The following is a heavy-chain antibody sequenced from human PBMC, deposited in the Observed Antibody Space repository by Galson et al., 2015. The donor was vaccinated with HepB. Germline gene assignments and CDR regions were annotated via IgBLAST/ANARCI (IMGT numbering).Heavy chain of an antibody. CDR2: IYPADSDT. CDR3: ARRGANCNGGNCYDEGGSDF. Sequence: QSGAEMKKPGESLKISCRGSGYNFNNYWIAWVRQMPGKGLEWMGIIYPADSDTKYSPSFEGQITISADKSSSTAYLQWSSLKASDTATYYCARRGANCNGGNCYDEGGSDFWGQGTLVIVSS. V-gene: IGHV5-51*01. J-gene: IGHJ4*02. D-gene: IGHD2/OR15-2a*01. CDR1: GYNFNNYW.